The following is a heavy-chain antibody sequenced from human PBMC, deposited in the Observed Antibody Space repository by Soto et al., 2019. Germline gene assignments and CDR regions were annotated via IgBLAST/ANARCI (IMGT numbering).Heavy chain of an antibody. CDR2: IIPIFHTT. V-gene: IGHV1-69*13. CDR3: GSLPN. J-gene: IGHJ1*01. CDR1: GGSLSRQA. Sequence: SVKVSCKARGGSLSRQAVSLVRQAPGRGLEWMGGIIPIFHTTNYARKFQGRLTITEDESTSTASMELTSLKSAYTAVYYCGSLPNWGQGTQVTVSS.